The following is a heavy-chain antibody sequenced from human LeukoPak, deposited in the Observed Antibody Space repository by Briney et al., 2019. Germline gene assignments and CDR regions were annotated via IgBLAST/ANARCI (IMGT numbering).Heavy chain of an antibody. D-gene: IGHD3-9*01. V-gene: IGHV1-8*01. CDR2: VNPNSGNT. J-gene: IGHJ4*02. Sequence: GASVKVSCKASGYTFTSYDINWVRQATGQGLEWMGWVNPNSGNTGYAQKFQGRVTMSRDTSTSTAYMELSSLRSEDTAVYYCARVTYYHILTGSYSGGDFDHWGQGSLVTVS. CDR3: ARVTYYHILTGSYSGGDFDH. CDR1: GYTFTSYD.